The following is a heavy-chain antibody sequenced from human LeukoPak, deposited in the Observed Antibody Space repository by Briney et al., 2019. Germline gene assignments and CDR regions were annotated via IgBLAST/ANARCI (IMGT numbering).Heavy chain of an antibody. Sequence: SETLSLTCNVSGASMTSSYWSWIRQPPGKGLEWIAYVYYTGVTNYNPSLKGRVIISLDTARNQLSLKLSSVTAADTAVYYCARGAGRGGGYWGQGTLVTVSS. CDR1: GASMTSSY. J-gene: IGHJ4*02. CDR3: ARGAGRGGGY. V-gene: IGHV4-59*01. CDR2: VYYTGVT. D-gene: IGHD5-24*01.